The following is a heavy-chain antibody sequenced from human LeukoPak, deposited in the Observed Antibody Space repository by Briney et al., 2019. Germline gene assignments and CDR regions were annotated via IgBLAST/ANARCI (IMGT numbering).Heavy chain of an antibody. CDR3: AKDSGSSWYGTERDDY. D-gene: IGHD6-13*01. CDR1: GFTFDDYA. CDR2: ISWNSGSI. V-gene: IGHV3-9*01. J-gene: IGHJ4*02. Sequence: PGGSLRLPCAASGFTFDDYAMHWVRQAPGKGLEWVSGISWNSGSIGYADSVMGRFTISRDNAKNSLYLQMNSLRAEDTALYYCAKDSGSSWYGTERDDYWGQGTLVTVSS.